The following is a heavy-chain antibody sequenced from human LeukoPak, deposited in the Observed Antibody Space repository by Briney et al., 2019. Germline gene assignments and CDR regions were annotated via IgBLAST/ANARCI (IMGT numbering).Heavy chain of an antibody. CDR1: GYTFTSYG. Sequence: ASVKVSCKASGYTFTSYGISWVRQAPGQGLEWMGWISAYNGNTNYAQKLQGRVTMTTDTSTSTAYMELRSLRSDDTAVYYCARAGDIVVVPAAPQAPFDYWGQGTLVTVSS. CDR2: ISAYNGNT. D-gene: IGHD2-2*01. V-gene: IGHV1-18*01. J-gene: IGHJ4*02. CDR3: ARAGDIVVVPAAPQAPFDY.